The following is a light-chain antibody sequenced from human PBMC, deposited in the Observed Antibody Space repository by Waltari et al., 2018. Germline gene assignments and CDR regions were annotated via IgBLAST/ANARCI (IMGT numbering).Light chain of an antibody. J-gene: IGKJ4*01. CDR1: QGLDTW. CDR2: ATS. Sequence: DIQLTQSPSSVSASVGDRIPITCRASQGLDTWLAWYQQKPGKAPKLLIYATSNLQSGVPSRFSGSGSGTDFTLTIGNLQPEDFAVYYCQQYNNWPLTFGGGTKVEI. CDR3: QQYNNWPLT. V-gene: IGKV1-12*01.